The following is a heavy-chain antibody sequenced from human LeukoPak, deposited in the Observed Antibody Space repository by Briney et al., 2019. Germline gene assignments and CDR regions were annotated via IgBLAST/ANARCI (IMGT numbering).Heavy chain of an antibody. J-gene: IGHJ4*02. V-gene: IGHV1-69*04. CDR3: ARPSKYSSSWYGDYFDY. Sequence: SVKVSCKASGGTFSSYAISWVRQAPGQGLEWMGRIIPILGIANYAQKFQGRVTITADKSTSTAYMELSSLRSEDTAVYYCARPSKYSSSWYGDYFDYWGQGTLVTVSS. CDR2: IIPILGIA. CDR1: GGTFSSYA. D-gene: IGHD6-13*01.